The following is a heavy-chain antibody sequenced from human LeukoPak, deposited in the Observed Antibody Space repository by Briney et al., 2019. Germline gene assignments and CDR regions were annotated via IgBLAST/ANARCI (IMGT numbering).Heavy chain of an antibody. CDR3: ARDRYYYDSSGYYQVGRNWFDP. CDR2: INPSGGFT. J-gene: IGHJ5*02. CDR1: GYSFSTHW. V-gene: IGHV1-46*01. D-gene: IGHD3-22*01. Sequence: ASVKVSCKASGYSFSTHWMHWVRQAPGQGLEWMGIINPSGGFTSYAQKLQGRVTVTRDMSTSTVYMELSNLRSEDTAVYYCARDRYYYDSSGYYQVGRNWFDPWGQGTLVTVSS.